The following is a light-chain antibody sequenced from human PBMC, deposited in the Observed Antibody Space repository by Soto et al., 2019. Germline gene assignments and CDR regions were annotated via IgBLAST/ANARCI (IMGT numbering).Light chain of an antibody. CDR3: QQYNNWPPIT. J-gene: IGKJ3*01. V-gene: IGKV3-15*01. CDR2: AAS. Sequence: EIVMAQSPATLSVSPGERATLSCRASQSVSGNLAWYQQKPGQAPRLLIYAASTRATGIPARFSGSGSGTEFTLTISSLQSEDFAVYYCQQYNNWPPITFGPGTKVDIK. CDR1: QSVSGN.